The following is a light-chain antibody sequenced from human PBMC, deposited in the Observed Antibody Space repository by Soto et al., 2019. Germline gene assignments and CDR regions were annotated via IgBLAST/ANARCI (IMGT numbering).Light chain of an antibody. Sequence: DIQLTQSPSFLSASVRDRVTITCRASQGISSYLAWYQQKPGKAPKLLIYGASTLQRGVSSRFSGSGSGTEFTLTISSLQPKDFATYYCQHLKSYPITFGQGTRLEIK. CDR3: QHLKSYPIT. CDR1: QGISSY. V-gene: IGKV1-9*01. CDR2: GAS. J-gene: IGKJ5*01.